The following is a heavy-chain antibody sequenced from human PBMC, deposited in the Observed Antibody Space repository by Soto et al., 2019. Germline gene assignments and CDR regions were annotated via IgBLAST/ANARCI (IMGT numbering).Heavy chain of an antibody. D-gene: IGHD6-13*01. CDR3: AKNPGSWYYFDF. CDR2: ITGSGGTT. V-gene: IGHV3-23*01. J-gene: IGHJ4*02. Sequence: GSLRLSCAASGFTFRSYAMSWVRQAPGKGLEWVSVITGSGGTTYYADSVKGRFTISRDNSKNTLYLQMSSLGAEDTALYYCAKNPGSWYYFDFWGQGALVTVSS. CDR1: GFTFRSYA.